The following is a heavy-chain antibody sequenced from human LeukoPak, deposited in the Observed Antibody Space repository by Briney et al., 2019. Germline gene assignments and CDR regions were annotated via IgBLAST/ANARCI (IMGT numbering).Heavy chain of an antibody. V-gene: IGHV3-33*01. D-gene: IGHD3-9*01. CDR3: ARVLTGYYFDY. CDR2: IWYDGSNK. J-gene: IGHJ4*02. CDR1: GFTFSSYG. Sequence: GGSLRLSCAASGFTFSSYGMHWVRQAPGKGLEWVAVIWYDGSNKYYADSVKGRFTISRDNSRNTLYLQMNSLRAEDTAVYYCARVLTGYYFDYWGQGTLVTVSS.